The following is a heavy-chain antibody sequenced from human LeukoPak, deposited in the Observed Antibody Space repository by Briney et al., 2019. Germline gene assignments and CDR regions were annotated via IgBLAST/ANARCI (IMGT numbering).Heavy chain of an antibody. CDR2: ISSSSSYI. Sequence: GGSLRLSFAASGFTFSSYSMNWVRPAPGKGLEWVSSISSSSSYIYYADSVKGRFTISRDNAKNSLYLQMNSLRAEDTAVYYCARDPKTYYYDSSGRSRGVFDYWGQGTLVTVSS. CDR3: ARDPKTYYYDSSGRSRGVFDY. J-gene: IGHJ4*02. V-gene: IGHV3-21*01. D-gene: IGHD3-22*01. CDR1: GFTFSSYS.